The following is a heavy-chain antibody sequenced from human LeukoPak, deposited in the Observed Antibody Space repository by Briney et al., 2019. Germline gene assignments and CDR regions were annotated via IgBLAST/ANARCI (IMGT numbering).Heavy chain of an antibody. V-gene: IGHV1-46*01. CDR2: INPSGGST. CDR3: ARAERQWLDAKWFDP. CDR1: GYTFTSYY. D-gene: IGHD6-19*01. Sequence: ASVKVSCKASGYTFTSYYMHWVRQAPGQGLEWMGIINPSGGSTSYAQKFQGRVTMTTDTSTSTAYMELRSLRSDDTAVYYCARAERQWLDAKWFDPWGQGTLVTVSS. J-gene: IGHJ5*02.